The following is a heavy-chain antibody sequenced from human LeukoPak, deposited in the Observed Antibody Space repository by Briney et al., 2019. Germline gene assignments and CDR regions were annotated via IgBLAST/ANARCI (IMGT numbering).Heavy chain of an antibody. CDR3: ARVKVVRIGYCSSTSCYGAVGYFQH. J-gene: IGHJ1*01. D-gene: IGHD2-2*01. CDR1: GFTFSSYE. Sequence: GGSLRLSCAASGFTFSSYEMNWVRQAPGKGLEWVANIKQDGSEKYYVDSVKGRFTISRDDAKNSLYLQMNSLRAEDTAVYYCARVKVVRIGYCSSTSCYGAVGYFQHWGQGTLVTVSS. CDR2: IKQDGSEK. V-gene: IGHV3-7*01.